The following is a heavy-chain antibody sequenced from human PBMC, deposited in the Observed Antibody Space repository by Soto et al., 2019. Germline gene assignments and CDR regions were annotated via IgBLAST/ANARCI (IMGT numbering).Heavy chain of an antibody. Sequence: PGESLKISCEGFGYNFATYWIAWVRQMPGKGLEYMGIIYPGDSDSRYSPSFQGQVTFSADKSISTAYMQWSSLKASDTAMYYCARHGSYGDYASNYFDPWGQGTLVTSPQ. CDR2: IYPGDSDS. D-gene: IGHD4-17*01. CDR1: GYNFATYW. V-gene: IGHV5-51*01. J-gene: IGHJ5*02. CDR3: ARHGSYGDYASNYFDP.